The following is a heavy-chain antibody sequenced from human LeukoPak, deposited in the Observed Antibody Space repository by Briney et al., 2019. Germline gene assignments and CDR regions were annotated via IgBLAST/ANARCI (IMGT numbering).Heavy chain of an antibody. CDR3: ARRVARTGIYAFDI. J-gene: IGHJ3*02. V-gene: IGHV4-59*01. CDR2: IYYTGST. Sequence: SETLSLTCTVSGVSISSYYWSWIRQPPGKGLEWIGYIYYTGSTNYNPSLMSRVTISVDTSKIQFSLKLSSVTAADTAVYYCARRVARTGIYAFDIWGQGTMVTVSS. CDR1: GVSISSYY. D-gene: IGHD1-1*01.